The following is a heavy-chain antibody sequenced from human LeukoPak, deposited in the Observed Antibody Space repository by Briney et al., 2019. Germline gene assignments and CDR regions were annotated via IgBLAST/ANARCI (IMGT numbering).Heavy chain of an antibody. J-gene: IGHJ4*02. Sequence: PGGSLRLSCAASGFTFSSYAMHWVRQAPGKGLEWVAVISYDGSNKYYADSVKGRFTISRDNSKNTLYLQMNSLRAEDTAVYYCARVRDRSSGWYYLYYFDYWGQGTLVTVSS. D-gene: IGHD6-19*01. CDR1: GFTFSSYA. V-gene: IGHV3-30*04. CDR3: ARVRDRSSGWYYLYYFDY. CDR2: ISYDGSNK.